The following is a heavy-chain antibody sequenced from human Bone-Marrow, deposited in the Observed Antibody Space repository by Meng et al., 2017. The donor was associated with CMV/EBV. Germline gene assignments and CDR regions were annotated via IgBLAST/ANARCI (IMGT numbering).Heavy chain of an antibody. CDR1: GFNFSSYA. V-gene: IGHV3-23*01. D-gene: IGHD3/OR15-3a*01. J-gene: IGHJ4*02. CDR2: ISGSGETT. CDR3: AKDRTLFGLVSDY. Sequence: GASLKISCATSGFNFSSYAMHWVRQAPGKGLKWVSGISGSGETTYYVDSVKGRFTISRVNSKNTLYLQMHSLRAEDTAVYYCAKDRTLFGLVSDYWGQGALVTVSS.